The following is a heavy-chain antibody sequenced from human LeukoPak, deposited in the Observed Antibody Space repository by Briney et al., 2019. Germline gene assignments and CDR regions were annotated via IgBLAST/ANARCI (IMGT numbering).Heavy chain of an antibody. D-gene: IGHD1-26*01. CDR3: TRGSLSGSSRDY. Sequence: SVKVSCKASGYTFTGYDINWVRQATGQGLEWMGWMNPYTGDTGYAQKFQGRVTMTRNASVDTAYMELSGLRSEDTAVYYCTRGSLSGSSRDYWGQGTLVTVSS. J-gene: IGHJ4*02. CDR2: MNPYTGDT. V-gene: IGHV1-8*01. CDR1: GYTFTGYD.